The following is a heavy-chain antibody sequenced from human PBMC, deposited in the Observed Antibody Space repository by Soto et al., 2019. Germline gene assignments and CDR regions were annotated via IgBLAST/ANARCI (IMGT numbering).Heavy chain of an antibody. CDR2: IYSGGST. J-gene: IGHJ6*02. V-gene: IGHV3-66*01. CDR3: ARGFGWVDV. D-gene: IGHD3-10*01. Sequence: PGGSLRLSCAVSGFTVSSNYMSWVRQAPGKGLEWVLVIYSGGSTYYADSVKGRFTISRDNSKNTLYLQMNSLRAEDTAVYYCARGFGWVDVWGQGTTVPVSS. CDR1: GFTVSSNY.